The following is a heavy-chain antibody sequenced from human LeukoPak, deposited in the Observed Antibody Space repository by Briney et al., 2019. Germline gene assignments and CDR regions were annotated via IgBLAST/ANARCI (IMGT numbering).Heavy chain of an antibody. Sequence: SVKVSCKASGGTFSSYAISWVRQAPGQGLEWMGGIIPIFGTANYAQKFQGRVTITADKSTSTAYMELSSLRSEDTAVYYCARADISTGYRFDYWGQGTLVTVSS. J-gene: IGHJ4*02. D-gene: IGHD3-9*01. V-gene: IGHV1-69*06. CDR2: IIPIFGTA. CDR1: GGTFSSYA. CDR3: ARADISTGYRFDY.